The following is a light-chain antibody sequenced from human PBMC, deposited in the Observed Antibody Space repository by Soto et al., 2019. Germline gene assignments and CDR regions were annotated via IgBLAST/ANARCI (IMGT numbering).Light chain of an antibody. J-gene: IGKJ5*01. CDR2: AAS. Sequence: EIVLTQSPGTLSLSPGERATLSCRASQTVNSDYLTWYQQKPGQAPRLLIYAASSGATGIPDRFSGSGSETDFKLTINRLETEDFAVYYCQDDGNSRITFGQGTRLEIK. CDR1: QTVNSDY. CDR3: QDDGNSRIT. V-gene: IGKV3-20*01.